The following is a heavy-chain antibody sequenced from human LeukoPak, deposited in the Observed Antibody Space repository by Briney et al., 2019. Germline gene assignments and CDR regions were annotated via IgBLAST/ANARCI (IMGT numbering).Heavy chain of an antibody. V-gene: IGHV1-46*01. CDR1: GCTFTSYY. Sequence: ASVKVSCKASGCTFTSYYMHWVRQAPGQGLEWMGIINPSGGSTSYAQKFQGRVTMTRDTSISTAYMELSRLRSDDTAVYYCARELEQHHFDYWGQGTLVTVSS. CDR2: INPSGGST. J-gene: IGHJ4*02. D-gene: IGHD6-13*01. CDR3: ARELEQHHFDY.